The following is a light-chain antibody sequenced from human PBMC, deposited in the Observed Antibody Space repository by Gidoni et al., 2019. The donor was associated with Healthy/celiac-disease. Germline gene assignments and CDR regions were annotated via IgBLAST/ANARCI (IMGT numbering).Light chain of an antibody. V-gene: IGKV3-15*01. J-gene: IGKJ2*01. CDR1: QSVSSN. CDR2: GAS. Sequence: EIVMTQSPATLSVSPGERATLSCRASQSVSSNLAWYQQKPGQAPRHLIYGASTRATVIPARFSGSGSGTEFTLTISSLQSEDFAVYYCQQYNNWPPYTFGQGTKLEIK. CDR3: QQYNNWPPYT.